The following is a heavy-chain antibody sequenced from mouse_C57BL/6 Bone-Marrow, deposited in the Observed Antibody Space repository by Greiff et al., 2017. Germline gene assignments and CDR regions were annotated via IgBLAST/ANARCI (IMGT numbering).Heavy chain of an antibody. V-gene: IGHV1-81*01. CDR2: IYPRSGNT. J-gene: IGHJ4*01. D-gene: IGHD2-5*01. CDR3: ARFAYYSNYLYYAMDY. Sequence: VHLVESGAELARPGASVKLSCKASGYTFTSYGISWVKQRTGQGLEWIGEIYPRSGNTYYNEKFKGKATLTADKSSSTAYMALRSLTSEDSAVYFCARFAYYSNYLYYAMDYWGQGTSVTVSS. CDR1: GYTFTSYG.